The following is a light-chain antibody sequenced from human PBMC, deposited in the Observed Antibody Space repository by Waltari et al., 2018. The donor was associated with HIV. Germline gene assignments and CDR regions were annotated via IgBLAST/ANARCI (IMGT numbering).Light chain of an antibody. V-gene: IGLV2-14*03. CDR1: RNDAGGFNY. Sequence: HSVLTQPASMSGSLGQSITISCLASRNDAGGFNYVSWYQQSPDKAPRLVIYDVSNRPSGVSGRFSGSKSGSAASLTISGLQPEDEADYYCCSYSSSGTVLFGGGTRLTVL. CDR2: DVS. J-gene: IGLJ2*01. CDR3: CSYSSSGTVL.